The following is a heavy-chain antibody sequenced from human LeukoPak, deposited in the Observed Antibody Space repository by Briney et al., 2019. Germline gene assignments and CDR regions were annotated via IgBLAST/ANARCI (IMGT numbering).Heavy chain of an antibody. CDR3: ARDSSGYPGGYFEH. V-gene: IGHV1-69*05. Sequence: ASVKVSCKASGYPSSDYGFTWVRQAPGQGLEWMGGIIPVYGTPNYAQSFQGRVTITTDDSTSTGYMELSSLTSEDTAIYYCARDSSGYPGGYFEHWGQGTLVPVSS. D-gene: IGHD3-22*01. CDR2: IIPVYGTP. J-gene: IGHJ1*01. CDR1: GYPSSDYG.